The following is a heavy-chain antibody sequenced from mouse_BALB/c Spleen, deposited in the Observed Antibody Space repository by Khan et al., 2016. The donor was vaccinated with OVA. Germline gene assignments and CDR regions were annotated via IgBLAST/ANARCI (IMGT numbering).Heavy chain of an antibody. D-gene: IGHD2-14*01. CDR2: INPSNGYT. CDR1: GYTFTSYT. V-gene: IGHV1-4*01. Sequence: VELVESGAELARPGASVKMSCKASGYTFTSYTIHWIKKRPGQGLEWIGYINPSNGYTNYNQKFKDKATLTTDKSSTTAYLQPSSLTSDDSAVYNCVRDGAYHRNDGWFAYWGQGTLVTVSA. J-gene: IGHJ3*01. CDR3: VRDGAYHRNDGWFAY.